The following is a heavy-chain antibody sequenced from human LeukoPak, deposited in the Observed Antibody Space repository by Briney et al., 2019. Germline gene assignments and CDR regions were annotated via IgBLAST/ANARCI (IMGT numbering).Heavy chain of an antibody. CDR3: TRSMGGDY. CDR2: ISGSGGST. Sequence: SGGSLRLSCAASGFTFSSYAMSWVRQAPGKGLEWVSAISGSGGSTYYADSVKGRFTISRDDSKNTAYLQMNSLKTEDTAVYYCTRSMGGDYWGQGTLVTVSS. D-gene: IGHD1-26*01. J-gene: IGHJ4*02. CDR1: GFTFSSYA. V-gene: IGHV3-23*01.